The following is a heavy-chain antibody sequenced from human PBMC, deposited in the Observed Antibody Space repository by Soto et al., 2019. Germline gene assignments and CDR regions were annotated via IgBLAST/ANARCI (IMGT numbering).Heavy chain of an antibody. CDR3: ARGIAAADPYYYYGMDV. CDR2: MNPNSGNT. D-gene: IGHD6-13*01. V-gene: IGHV1-8*01. CDR1: GYTFASYD. J-gene: IGHJ6*02. Sequence: ASVKVSSKASGYTFASYDINWVPQATGQGLEWMGWMNPNSGNTGYAQKFQGRVTMTRNTSISTAYMELSSLRSEDTAVYYCARGIAAADPYYYYGMDVWGQGTTVTVSS.